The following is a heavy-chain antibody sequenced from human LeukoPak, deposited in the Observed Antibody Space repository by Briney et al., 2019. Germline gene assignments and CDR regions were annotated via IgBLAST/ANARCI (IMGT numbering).Heavy chain of an antibody. V-gene: IGHV3-23*01. CDR1: GFTFSSYA. D-gene: IGHD5-12*01. J-gene: IGHJ4*02. CDR2: ISGSGGST. CDR3: AKDKRRRGYSGYDFPYYFDY. Sequence: GGSLRLSCAASGFTFSSYAMIWVRQAPGKGLEWVSAISGSGGSTYYADSVKGRFTISRDNSKNTLYLQMNSLRAEDTAVYYCAKDKRRRGYSGYDFPYYFDYWGQGTLVTVSS.